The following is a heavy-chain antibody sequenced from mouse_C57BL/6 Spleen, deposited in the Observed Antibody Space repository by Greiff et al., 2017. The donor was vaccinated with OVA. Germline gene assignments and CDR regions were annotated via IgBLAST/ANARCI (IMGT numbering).Heavy chain of an antibody. J-gene: IGHJ4*01. CDR2: FYPGSGSI. CDR3: ARHAHYGNSPYAMDY. Sequence: VKLMESGAELVKPGASVKLSCKASGYTFTEYTIHWVKQRSGQGLEWIGWFYPGSGSIKYNEKFKDKATLTADKSSSTVYMELSRLTSEDSAVYFCARHAHYGNSPYAMDYWGQGTSVTVSS. D-gene: IGHD2-1*01. CDR1: GYTFTEYT. V-gene: IGHV1-62-2*01.